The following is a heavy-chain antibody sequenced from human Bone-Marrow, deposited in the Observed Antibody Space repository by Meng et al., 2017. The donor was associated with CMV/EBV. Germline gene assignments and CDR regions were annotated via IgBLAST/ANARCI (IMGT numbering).Heavy chain of an antibody. Sequence: GESLKISCAASGFIFSDHYIDWVRQAPEKGLEWVGRIRNKANSYRTEYAASVQGRFTVSGDDSQNSVYLQMNSLKIEDTAVYYCARTTVITYAIDVWGQGTTVTVYS. V-gene: IGHV3-72*01. J-gene: IGHJ6*02. CDR2: IRNKANSYRT. CDR3: ARTTVITYAIDV. CDR1: GFIFSDHY. D-gene: IGHD4-11*01.